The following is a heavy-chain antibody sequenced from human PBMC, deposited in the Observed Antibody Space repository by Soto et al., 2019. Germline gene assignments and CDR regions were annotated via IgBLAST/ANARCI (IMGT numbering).Heavy chain of an antibody. CDR3: ARLGYCSGGSCYSLDY. V-gene: IGHV5-10-1*01. D-gene: IGHD2-15*01. Sequence: GESLKISCKISGYTFTTYWITWVRQMPGKGLEWMGMIDPSDFYIKYSPSFQGHVTISADKSTSTAYVQWSSLKASDTAMYYCARLGYCSGGSCYSLDYWGQGTVVTVSS. J-gene: IGHJ4*02. CDR1: GYTFTTYW. CDR2: IDPSDFYI.